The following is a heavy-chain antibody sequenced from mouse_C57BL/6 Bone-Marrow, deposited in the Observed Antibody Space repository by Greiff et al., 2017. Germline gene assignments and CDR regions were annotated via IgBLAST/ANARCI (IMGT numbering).Heavy chain of an antibody. CDR2: IHPNSGST. CDR1: GYTFTSYW. V-gene: IGHV1-64*01. J-gene: IGHJ4*01. D-gene: IGHD2-1*01. Sequence: VQLQQPGAELVKPGASVKLSCKASGYTFTSYWMHWVKQRPGQGLEWIGMIHPNSGSTNYNEKFKSKATLTVDKSSSTAYMQLSSLTSEDSAVYYCARADYGKGYYAMDYWGQGTSVTVSS. CDR3: ARADYGKGYYAMDY.